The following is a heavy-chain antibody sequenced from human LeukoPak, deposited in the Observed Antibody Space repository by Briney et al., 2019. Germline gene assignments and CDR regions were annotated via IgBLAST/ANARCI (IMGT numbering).Heavy chain of an antibody. CDR1: GGSFSTSV. CDR3: TREGVYAPDPSSYHRDAFDI. Sequence: VASVKVSCKASGGSFSTSVITWVRQAPGQGLEWMGRIIPVFGVSNFAQKFQGRVTITGEKSTNTAHMELSRLESGDTAVYYCTREGVYAPDPSSYHRDAFDIWGQGTQVIVSS. D-gene: IGHD3-16*02. J-gene: IGHJ3*02. CDR2: IIPVFGVS. V-gene: IGHV1-69*04.